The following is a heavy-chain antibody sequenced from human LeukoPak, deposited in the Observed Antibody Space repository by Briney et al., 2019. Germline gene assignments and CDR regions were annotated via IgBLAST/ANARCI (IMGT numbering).Heavy chain of an antibody. D-gene: IGHD4-11*01. CDR2: IYYSGST. V-gene: IGHV4-39*01. Sequence: PSETLSLTCTVSGGSISSSSYYWGWIRQPPGKGLEWIGSIYYSGSTYYNPSLKSRVTISVDTSKNQFSLKLSSVTAADTAVYYCARYRNYGLFFFDYWGQGTLVTVSS. J-gene: IGHJ4*02. CDR3: ARYRNYGLFFFDY. CDR1: GGSISSSSYY.